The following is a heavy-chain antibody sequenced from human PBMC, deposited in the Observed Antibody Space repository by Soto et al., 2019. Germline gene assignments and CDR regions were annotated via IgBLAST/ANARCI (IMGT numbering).Heavy chain of an antibody. Sequence: PVGSLRLSCAASGFTFSSYAMSWVRQAPGKGLEWVSAISGSGNSPYYADSVKGRFTISRDNSRNTLYLQMSSLRAEDAAVYYCAKEYYFDTSGYFPFDYWGQGTLVTVSS. D-gene: IGHD3-22*01. CDR1: GFTFSSYA. J-gene: IGHJ4*02. CDR3: AKEYYFDTSGYFPFDY. CDR2: ISGSGNSP. V-gene: IGHV3-23*01.